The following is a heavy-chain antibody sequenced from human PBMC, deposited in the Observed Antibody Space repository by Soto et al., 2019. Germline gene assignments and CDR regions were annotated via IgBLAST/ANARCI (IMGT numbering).Heavy chain of an antibody. CDR2: IGSDSATI. CDR3: ARDRSLFDY. Sequence: PGGSLRLSCAASGFNLSNYVMNWVRQAPGKGLEWISCIGSDSATIFYADSVKGRFTISRDNAKNSLYLQMNSLRDEDTAVYYCARDRSLFDYWGQGALVTVSS. J-gene: IGHJ4*02. CDR1: GFNLSNYV. V-gene: IGHV3-48*02.